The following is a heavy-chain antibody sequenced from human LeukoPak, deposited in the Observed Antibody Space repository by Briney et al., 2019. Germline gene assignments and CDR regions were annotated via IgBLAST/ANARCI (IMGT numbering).Heavy chain of an antibody. Sequence: PSETLSLTCAVSGGSISSGGYSWSWLRQPPGKGLEWIGYIYHSGSTYYNPSLKSRVTISVDRSKNQFSLKLSSVTAADTAVYYCARAYYYDSSGPHKGGAFDIWGQGTMVTVSS. V-gene: IGHV4-30-2*01. CDR3: ARAYYYDSSGPHKGGAFDI. D-gene: IGHD3-22*01. CDR1: GGSISSGGYS. J-gene: IGHJ3*02. CDR2: IYHSGST.